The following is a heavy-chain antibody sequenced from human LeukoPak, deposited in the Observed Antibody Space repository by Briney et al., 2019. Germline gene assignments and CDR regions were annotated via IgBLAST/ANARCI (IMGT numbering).Heavy chain of an antibody. CDR2: VYYDGGT. V-gene: IGHV4-39*07. CDR1: GGSVSSSSYY. CDR3: ARELYPSTGGGMDV. J-gene: IGHJ6*02. Sequence: SETLSLTCTVSGGSVSSSSYYWAWIRQPPGKGLEWIGSVYYDGGTSYSPSLKSRVTVPVDTSRNQFSLRLRSVTAADTAVYYCARELYPSTGGGMDVWGQGTTVTVSS. D-gene: IGHD4-17*01.